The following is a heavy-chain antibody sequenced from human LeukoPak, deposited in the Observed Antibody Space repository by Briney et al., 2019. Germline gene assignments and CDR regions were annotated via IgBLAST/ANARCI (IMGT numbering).Heavy chain of an antibody. CDR2: LVVGSGQT. D-gene: IGHD3-22*01. J-gene: IGHJ3*01. CDR3: ATGTLESYYSETTEYYIDGFDL. V-gene: IGHV1-58*02. Sequence: ASVKVSCKATGFTFSTSGMQWVRQARGQRLEWIGWLVVGSGQTIYAPEFQQRVTITRDMYTDTAYLELSSLRSEDTAVYYCATGTLESYYSETTEYYIDGFDLWGQGTLVTVSS. CDR1: GFTFSTSG.